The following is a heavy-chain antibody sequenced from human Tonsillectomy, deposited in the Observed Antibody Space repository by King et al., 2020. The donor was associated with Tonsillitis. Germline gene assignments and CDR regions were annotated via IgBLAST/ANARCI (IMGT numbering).Heavy chain of an antibody. CDR1: GFTCSTYG. V-gene: IGHV3-30*02. Sequence: VQLVESGGGVVQPGGPLRLSCAASGFTCSTYGMHWVRQAPGKGLEWVAFIRYDGSNKYYADSVKGRFTISRDNSKNTLFLQMNSLRAEEPAVYYCAKEGENDSSGAFDYWGQGTLVTVSS. CDR3: AKEGENDSSGAFDY. D-gene: IGHD3-22*01. CDR2: IRYDGSNK. J-gene: IGHJ4*02.